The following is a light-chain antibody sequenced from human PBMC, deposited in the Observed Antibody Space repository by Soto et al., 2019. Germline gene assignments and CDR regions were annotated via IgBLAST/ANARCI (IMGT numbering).Light chain of an antibody. CDR2: KAS. V-gene: IGKV1-5*03. CDR3: QQYNSFALT. Sequence: DIQMTQSPSFVSASVGDRVTITCRASQSISSWLAWYQQKPGKAPKLLIYKASSLESGVPSRFSGSGSGTEFTLTISSLQPDDFATYYCQQYNSFALTFGGGTKLDSK. CDR1: QSISSW. J-gene: IGKJ4*01.